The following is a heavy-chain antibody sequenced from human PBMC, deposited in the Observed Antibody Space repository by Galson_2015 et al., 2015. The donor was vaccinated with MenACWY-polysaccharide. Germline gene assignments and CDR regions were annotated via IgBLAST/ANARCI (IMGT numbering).Heavy chain of an antibody. J-gene: IGHJ4*02. D-gene: IGHD6-6*01. V-gene: IGHV3-74*01. CDR1: GFTFSSSW. Sequence: SLRLSCAASGFTFSSSWMHWVRQAPGKGLVWVSRILSSGSSTSYADSVRGRFTISRDNAKNMLHLQMNSLRGEDTVVYYCTRGRQYSANSGGDWGQGTLVTVSS. CDR2: ILSSGSST. CDR3: TRGRQYSANSGGD.